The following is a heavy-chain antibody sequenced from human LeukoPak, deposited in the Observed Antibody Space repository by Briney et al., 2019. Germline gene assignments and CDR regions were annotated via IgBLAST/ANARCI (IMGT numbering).Heavy chain of an antibody. D-gene: IGHD6-13*01. CDR1: GYTFTCYY. CDR2: INPNSGGT. Sequence: ASVEVSCKASGYTFTCYYMHWVRQAPGQGLEWMGWINPNSGGTNYAQKFQGWVTMTRDTSISTAYMELSRLRSDDTGVYYCARGPPDSYSSSWYGAFDIWGQGAMVTVSS. V-gene: IGHV1-2*04. CDR3: ARGPPDSYSSSWYGAFDI. J-gene: IGHJ3*02.